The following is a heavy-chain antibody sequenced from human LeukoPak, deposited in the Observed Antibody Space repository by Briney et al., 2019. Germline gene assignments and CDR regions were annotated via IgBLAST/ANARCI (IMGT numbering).Heavy chain of an antibody. V-gene: IGHV1-8*01. CDR2: MSPNSDNR. D-gene: IGHD2-21*02. Sequence: GASVKVSCKASGYTFTSYDINWVRQDTGQGLEWMGWMSPNSDNRGYEQKFQGRVTMTMDTSISTAYMELSSLRSEDTAVYYCAAIMVVTAGVAFNIWGQGTMVTVSS. CDR3: AAIMVVTAGVAFNI. CDR1: GYTFTSYD. J-gene: IGHJ3*02.